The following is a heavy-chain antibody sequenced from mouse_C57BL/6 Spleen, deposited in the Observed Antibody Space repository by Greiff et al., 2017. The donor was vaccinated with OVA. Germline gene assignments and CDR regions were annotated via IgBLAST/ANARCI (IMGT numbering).Heavy chain of an antibody. Sequence: QVQLQQPGAELVKPGASVKMSCKASGYTFTSYWITWVKQRPGQGLEWIGDIYPGSGSTNYNEKFKSKATLTVDTSSSTAYMQLSSLTSEDSAVYYCARRRSSFDHYAMDYWGQGTSVTVSS. V-gene: IGHV1-55*01. CDR3: ARRRSSFDHYAMDY. CDR1: GYTFTSYW. J-gene: IGHJ4*01. CDR2: IYPGSGST.